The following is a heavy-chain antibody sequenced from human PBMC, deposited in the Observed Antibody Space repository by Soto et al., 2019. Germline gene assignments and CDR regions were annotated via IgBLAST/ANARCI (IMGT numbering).Heavy chain of an antibody. V-gene: IGHV4-30-4*01. CDR1: GASIISLVYY. Sequence: QVQLQESGPGLVRPSQTLSLTCTVSGASIISLVYYWTWIRQPPGKGLEWIGHIYHTGATYYNPSLESRVVISIDTATNQFSLKLSSVTAADTAVFYCARGAVVSLVRGVMGGNWFDPWGQGTLVTVSS. D-gene: IGHD3-10*01. CDR2: IYHTGAT. J-gene: IGHJ5*02. CDR3: ARGAVVSLVRGVMGGNWFDP.